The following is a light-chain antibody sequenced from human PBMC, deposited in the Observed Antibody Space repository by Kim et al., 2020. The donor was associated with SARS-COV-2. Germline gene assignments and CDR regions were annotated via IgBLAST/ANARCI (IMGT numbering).Light chain of an antibody. Sequence: PGERAHPSCRASQSVGSFLAWYQQKPGQAPRLLIYDASNRATGIPARFSGSGSGTDFILTISSLEPEDFAVYYCQQRSNWPPWTFGQGTKVDIK. J-gene: IGKJ1*01. CDR3: QQRSNWPPWT. CDR2: DAS. CDR1: QSVGSF. V-gene: IGKV3-11*01.